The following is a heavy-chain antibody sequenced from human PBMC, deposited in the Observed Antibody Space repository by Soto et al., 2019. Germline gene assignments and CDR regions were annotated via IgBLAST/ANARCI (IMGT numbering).Heavy chain of an antibody. CDR3: ARQVAAAVPYYYGMDV. CDR1: GYSFTSYW. V-gene: IGHV5-51*01. CDR2: IYPGDSDT. J-gene: IGHJ6*02. Sequence: PGESLKISCKGSGYSFTSYWIGWVRQMPGKGLEWMGIIYPGDSDTRYSPSFQGQVTISADKSISTAYLQWSSLKASDTAMYYCARQVAAAVPYYYGMDVWGQGTTVTVSS. D-gene: IGHD6-13*01.